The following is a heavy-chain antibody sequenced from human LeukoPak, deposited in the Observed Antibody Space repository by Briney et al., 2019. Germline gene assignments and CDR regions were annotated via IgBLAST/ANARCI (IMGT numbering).Heavy chain of an antibody. V-gene: IGHV1-18*01. CDR2: ISAYNGNT. CDR1: GYTFTSYG. Sequence: EASVKVSCKASGYTFTSYGISWVRQAPGQGVEWMGWISAYNGNTNYAQKLQGRVTMTTDISTSTAYMELRSLRSDDTAVYYCARVAVGAHDAFDIWGQGTMVTVSS. J-gene: IGHJ3*02. D-gene: IGHD1-26*01. CDR3: ARVAVGAHDAFDI.